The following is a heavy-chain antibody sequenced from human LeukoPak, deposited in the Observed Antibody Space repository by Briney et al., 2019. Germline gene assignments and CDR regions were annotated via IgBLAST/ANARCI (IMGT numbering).Heavy chain of an antibody. Sequence: SETLSLTCTVSGGSISSYYWSWIRQPPGKGLEWIGYIYYSGCTNYNPSLKSRVTISVDTSKNQFSLKLSSVTAADTAVYYCARGSSSWDYWGQGTLVTVSS. V-gene: IGHV4-59*01. CDR3: ARGSSSWDY. CDR2: IYYSGCT. J-gene: IGHJ4*02. CDR1: GGSISSYY. D-gene: IGHD6-13*01.